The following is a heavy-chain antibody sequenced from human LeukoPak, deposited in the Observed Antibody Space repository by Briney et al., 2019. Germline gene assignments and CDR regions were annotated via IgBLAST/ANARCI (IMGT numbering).Heavy chain of an antibody. D-gene: IGHD6-13*01. V-gene: IGHV3-7*01. J-gene: IGHJ6*02. CDR3: ARDGPLITITAAGINYYGMDV. CDR2: IKQDGSEK. Sequence: GGSLRLSCAASGFTFSSYWMSWVRQAPGKGLEWVANIKQDGSEKYYVDSVKGRFAISRDNAKNSLYLQMNSLRAEDTAVYYCARDGPLITITAAGINYYGMDVWGQGTTVTVSS. CDR1: GFTFSSYW.